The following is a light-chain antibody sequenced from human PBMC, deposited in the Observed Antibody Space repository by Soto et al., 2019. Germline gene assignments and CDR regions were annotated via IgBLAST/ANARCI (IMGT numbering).Light chain of an antibody. CDR2: GAL. Sequence: EVVLTQSPGTLSLSPGERATLSCRASQSVSRNLAWYQQKPGQAPRLLIYGALSRATGIPDRFSGSGSGTDFTLTISRLEPEDFALYYCQQYATSPLTFGGGTKVDIK. J-gene: IGKJ4*01. CDR3: QQYATSPLT. CDR1: QSVSRN. V-gene: IGKV3-20*01.